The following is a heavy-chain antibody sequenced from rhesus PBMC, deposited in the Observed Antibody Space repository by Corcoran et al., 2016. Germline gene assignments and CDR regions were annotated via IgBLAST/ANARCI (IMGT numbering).Heavy chain of an antibody. CDR3: ARRPSWNSSWSVILFRFDV. D-gene: IGHD6-13*01. V-gene: IGHV4-93*02. J-gene: IGHJ5-1*01. Sequence: QVQLQESGPAVVKPSETLSLTCAVSGGPISSSHWWSWFRPPPAQGPGWMWGIYGSGGSTEYNPSLKSRVTISIDTSKNQFSLKLSSVTAADTAVYYCARRPSWNSSWSVILFRFDVWGAGVLVTVSS. CDR2: IYGSGGST. CDR1: GGPISSSHW.